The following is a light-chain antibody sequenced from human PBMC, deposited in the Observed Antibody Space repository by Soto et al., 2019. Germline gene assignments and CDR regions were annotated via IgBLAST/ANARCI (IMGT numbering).Light chain of an antibody. CDR2: EVS. CDR3: CSYAGSSTYV. J-gene: IGLJ1*01. V-gene: IGLV2-23*02. Sequence: QSALTQPASVSGSPGQSITISCTGTSSDVGSYNLVSWYQQHPGKAPKVMIYEVSKRPSGVSNRFSGSKFGSTASLTISGLQADDEADYYCCSYAGSSTYVFGTGTKVTVL. CDR1: SSDVGSYNL.